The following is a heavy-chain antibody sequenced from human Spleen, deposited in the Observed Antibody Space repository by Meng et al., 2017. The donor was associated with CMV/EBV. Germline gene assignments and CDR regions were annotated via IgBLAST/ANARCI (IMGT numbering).Heavy chain of an antibody. D-gene: IGHD1-7*01. Sequence: GCALRTSGWGVGWIRQPPGKAREGLARIYWNEDKHYSPSLKGRLTINKETSKNQVVLTMTNMDPVDTATYYCAHISPELRFAFDYWGQGTLVTVSS. CDR2: IYWNEDK. CDR1: GCALRTSGWG. V-gene: IGHV2-5*01. CDR3: AHISPELRFAFDY. J-gene: IGHJ4*02.